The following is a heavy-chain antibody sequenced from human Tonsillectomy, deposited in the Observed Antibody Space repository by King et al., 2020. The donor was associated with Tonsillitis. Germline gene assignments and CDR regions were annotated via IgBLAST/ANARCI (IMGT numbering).Heavy chain of an antibody. CDR1: GVSVGSHY. D-gene: IGHD3-22*01. CDR2: IYGGGTT. Sequence: VQLVEAGGGLMQPGGSLRLSCAASGVSVGSHYMRWVRQDPGKWLEWVSVIYGGGTTYYADFVKGRFTISRDNSENTLYLQMNSLRAEDTAMYYCARVNYYDSSGYWSPYYFDYWGQGTLVTVSS. J-gene: IGHJ4*02. V-gene: IGHV3-53*01. CDR3: ARVNYYDSSGYWSPYYFDY.